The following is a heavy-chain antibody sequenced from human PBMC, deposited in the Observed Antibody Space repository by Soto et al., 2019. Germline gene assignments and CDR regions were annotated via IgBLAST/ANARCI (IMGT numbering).Heavy chain of an antibody. CDR1: GGSISSYY. Sequence: SETLSLTCTVSGGSISSYYWSWIRQPPGKGLEWIGYIYYSGSTNYNPSLKSRVTISVDTSKNQFSLKLSSVTAADTAVYYCARVTNYDILTENWFDPWGQGTLVTVSS. CDR2: IYYSGST. V-gene: IGHV4-59*01. CDR3: ARVTNYDILTENWFDP. J-gene: IGHJ5*02. D-gene: IGHD3-9*01.